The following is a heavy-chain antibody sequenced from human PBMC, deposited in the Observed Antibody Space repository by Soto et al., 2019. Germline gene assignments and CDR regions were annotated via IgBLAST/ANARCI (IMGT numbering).Heavy chain of an antibody. CDR3: GRTYTGG. CDR1: GFSLRDHA. V-gene: IGHV3-23*01. CDR2: ISGSEDRT. Sequence: LQSGGGVVQPGESLRLSCAASGFSLRDHALSWVRQAAGGGLEWVSGISGSEDRTNYADFVRGRFIISKARAKNTLYLDMSGLRVDDTAVFFCGRTYTGGWGQGTLVTGSS. J-gene: IGHJ4*02. D-gene: IGHD3-10*01.